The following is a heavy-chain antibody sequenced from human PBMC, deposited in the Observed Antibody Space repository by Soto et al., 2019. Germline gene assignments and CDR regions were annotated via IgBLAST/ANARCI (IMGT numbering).Heavy chain of an antibody. CDR1: GFTFSSYG. J-gene: IGHJ4*02. D-gene: IGHD6-13*01. CDR3: AKDLSGQQQLATESGFDY. V-gene: IGHV3-30*18. CDR2: ISYDGSNK. Sequence: GGSLRLSCAVSGFTFSSYGMHWVRQAPGKGLEWVAVISYDGSNKYYADSVKGRFTISRDNSKNTLYLQMNSLRAEDTAVYYCAKDLSGQQQLATESGFDYWGQGTLVTVSS.